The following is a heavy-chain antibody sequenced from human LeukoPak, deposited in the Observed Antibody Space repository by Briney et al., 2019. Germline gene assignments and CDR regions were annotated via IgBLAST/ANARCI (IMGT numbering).Heavy chain of an antibody. CDR3: ARRMNSGYDWHY. D-gene: IGHD5-12*01. V-gene: IGHV1-2*02. CDR1: GYTFAGYY. CDR2: INPNSGGT. J-gene: IGHJ4*02. Sequence: ASVKVSCKASGYTFAGYYMHWVRQAPGQGLEWMGWINPNSGGTNYAQKFQGRVTMTRDTSISTAYMELSRLRSDDTAVYYCARRMNSGYDWHYWGQGTLVTVSS.